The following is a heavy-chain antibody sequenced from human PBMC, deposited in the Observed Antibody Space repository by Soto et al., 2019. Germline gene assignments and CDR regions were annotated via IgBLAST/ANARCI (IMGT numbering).Heavy chain of an antibody. Sequence: EVQLVESGGGLVKPGGSLRLSCAASGFTFSSYTMSWVRQAPGKGLEWVSSIGGSSGNIYYADSVKGRFTISRDNAKNALYMPMNSLRAEHAAVYYCARVVVVPAAGIDYWGQGTLVTVSS. V-gene: IGHV3-21*01. D-gene: IGHD2-2*01. CDR2: IGGSSGNI. CDR1: GFTFSSYT. J-gene: IGHJ4*02. CDR3: ARVVVVPAAGIDY.